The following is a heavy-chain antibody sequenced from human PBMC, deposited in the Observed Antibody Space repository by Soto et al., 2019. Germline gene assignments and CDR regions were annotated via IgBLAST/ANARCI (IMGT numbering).Heavy chain of an antibody. CDR2: ISSNGGST. CDR3: VTHSSGWYFDY. J-gene: IGHJ4*02. V-gene: IGHV3-64D*06. CDR1: GFTFSSYA. D-gene: IGHD6-19*01. Sequence: PGGSLRLSCSASGFTFSSYAMHWVRQAPGKELEYVSTISSNGGSTYYADSVKGKFTISRENSKNTLYLQMSILRAEDTAVYYCVTHSSGWYFDYWGQGTLVTVSS.